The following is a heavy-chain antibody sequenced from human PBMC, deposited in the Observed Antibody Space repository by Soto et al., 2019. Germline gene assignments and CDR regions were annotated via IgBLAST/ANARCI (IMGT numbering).Heavy chain of an antibody. CDR2: INHSGST. CDR3: ARLVYTTIAAAGTLGWFDP. J-gene: IGHJ5*02. D-gene: IGHD6-13*01. CDR1: GGSFSGYY. V-gene: IGHV4-34*01. Sequence: SETLSLTCAVYGGSFSGYYWSWIRQPPGKGLEWIGEINHSGSTNYNPSLKSRVTISVDTSKNQFSLKLSSVTAADTAVYYCARLVYTTIAAAGTLGWFDPWGQGTLVTVSS.